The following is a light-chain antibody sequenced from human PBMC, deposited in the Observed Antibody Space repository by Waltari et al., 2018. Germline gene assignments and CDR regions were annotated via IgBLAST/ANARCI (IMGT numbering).Light chain of an antibody. CDR3: QQYNNWPLT. CDR2: GVS. CDR1: QSVSSN. Sequence: EIVMTQSPATLSVSPGERATLSCRASQSVSSNLAWYQQKSSQDPRLLIYGVSSRATGIPARFSGSGSGTEFTLTISSMQSEDFAVYYCQQYNNWPLTFGGGTKVEMK. V-gene: IGKV3-15*01. J-gene: IGKJ4*01.